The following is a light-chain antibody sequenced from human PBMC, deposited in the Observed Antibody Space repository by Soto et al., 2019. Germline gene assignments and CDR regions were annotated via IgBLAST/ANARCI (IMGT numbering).Light chain of an antibody. CDR2: DVS. CDR1: SSDVGGYNY. V-gene: IGLV2-14*01. J-gene: IGLJ1*01. CDR3: SSYTSSSTLG. Sequence: QSALTQPASVSGSPGQSITISCTGTSSDVGGYNYVSWYQQHPGKAPKLMIYDVSNRPSGVSNRFSGSKSGNTASLTISELQAEDEADYYCSSYTSSSTLGFGTGTKLTVL.